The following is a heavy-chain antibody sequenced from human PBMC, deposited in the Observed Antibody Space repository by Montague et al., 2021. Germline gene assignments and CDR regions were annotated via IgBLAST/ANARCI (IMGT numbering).Heavy chain of an antibody. D-gene: IGHD7-27*01. CDR1: GGSISTYH. V-gene: IGHV4-59*01. CDR3: GRDYWGSIDY. J-gene: IGHJ4*01. Sequence: SETLSLTYTVSGGSISTYHWIWLRQPPGKGLEWIGETHYNGNTNYNYNPSLKSRVTISVDKSNNQFSLKLSSVTAADTAIYFCGRDYWGSIDYWGHGILVTVAS. CDR2: THYNGNTNY.